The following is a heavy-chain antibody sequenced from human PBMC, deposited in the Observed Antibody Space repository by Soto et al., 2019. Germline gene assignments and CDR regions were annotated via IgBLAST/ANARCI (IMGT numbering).Heavy chain of an antibody. J-gene: IGHJ3*02. CDR1: GFTFSDHY. V-gene: IGHV3-72*01. CDR3: TRVRIYEDDIGRPFDI. CDR2: IRNKANSYST. Sequence: EVQLVESGGGLVQPGGSLRLSCAASGFTFSDHYMDWVRQAPGKGLEWVGRIRNKANSYSTQYAASVKGRFTISRDDSNTSLSLQMNRLKTEDTAVYYCTRVRIYEDDIGRPFDIWGQGTVVTVSS. D-gene: IGHD2-15*01.